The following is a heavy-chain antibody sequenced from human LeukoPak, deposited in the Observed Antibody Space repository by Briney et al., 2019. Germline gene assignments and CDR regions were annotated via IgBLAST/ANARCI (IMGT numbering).Heavy chain of an antibody. Sequence: GGSLRLSCTASGLSVGSSYMSWVRQAPGKGLEWLSTIFSVGSTYYADSVKGRLTISREDSKSTLWLQLNNLRAEDTAIYYCAATAVSYYYMGVWGRGTTVTVSS. J-gene: IGHJ6*03. CDR3: AATAVSYYYMGV. V-gene: IGHV3-53*01. D-gene: IGHD1-1*01. CDR2: IFSVGST. CDR1: GLSVGSSY.